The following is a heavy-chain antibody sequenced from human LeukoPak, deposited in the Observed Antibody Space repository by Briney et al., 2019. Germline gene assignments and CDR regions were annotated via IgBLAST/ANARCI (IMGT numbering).Heavy chain of an antibody. CDR1: GFTFSRNG. D-gene: IGHD6-19*01. V-gene: IGHV3-23*01. CDR3: AKVRWDNSGWYYLDS. Sequence: GGTLRLSCAASGFTFSRNGMTWVRQAPGKGLEWVSAISGSGGNTYYADSVKGRFTISRDNSKNTLYLQMNSLRAEDTAVYYCAKVRWDNSGWYYLDSWGQGTLVTVSS. CDR2: ISGSGGNT. J-gene: IGHJ4*02.